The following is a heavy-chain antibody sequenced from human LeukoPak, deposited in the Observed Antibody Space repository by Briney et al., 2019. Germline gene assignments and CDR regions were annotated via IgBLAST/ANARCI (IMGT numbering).Heavy chain of an antibody. CDR2: INPNSGGT. J-gene: IGHJ4*02. Sequence: GASVKVSCKASGYTFTGYYMHWVRQAPGQGLEWMGWINPNSGGTNYAQKFQGGVTMTRDTSISTAYMELSRLRSDDTAVYYCARDRNYYDSSGYYSLDYWGQGTLVTVSS. CDR3: ARDRNYYDSSGYYSLDY. D-gene: IGHD3-22*01. CDR1: GYTFTGYY. V-gene: IGHV1-2*02.